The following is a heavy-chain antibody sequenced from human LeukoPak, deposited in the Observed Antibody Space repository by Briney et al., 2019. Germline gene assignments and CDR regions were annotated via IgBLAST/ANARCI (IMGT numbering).Heavy chain of an antibody. CDR3: ARDRDVGYCSSTSCYHY. J-gene: IGHJ4*02. D-gene: IGHD2-2*01. Sequence: GGSLRLSCAASGFTFSSYNMNWVRQAPGKGLEWVSSISSSSYIYYADSVKGRFTISRDNAKNSLYLQMNGLRAEDTAVYYCARDRDVGYCSSTSCYHYWGQGTLVTVSS. CDR2: ISSSSYI. V-gene: IGHV3-21*01. CDR1: GFTFSSYN.